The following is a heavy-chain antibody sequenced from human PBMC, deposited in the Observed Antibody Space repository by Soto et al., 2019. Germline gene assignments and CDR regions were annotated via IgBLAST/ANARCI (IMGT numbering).Heavy chain of an antibody. CDR2: ISGSGGST. J-gene: IGHJ4*02. CDR3: AIYYYDSSGYYGNYYFDY. CDR1: GFTFSSYA. D-gene: IGHD3-22*01. V-gene: IGHV3-23*01. Sequence: GGSLRLSCAASGFTFSSYAMSWVRQAPGKGLEWVSAISGSGGSTYYADSVKGRFTISRDNSKNTLYLQMNSLRAEDTAVYYCAIYYYDSSGYYGNYYFDYWGQGTLVTVSS.